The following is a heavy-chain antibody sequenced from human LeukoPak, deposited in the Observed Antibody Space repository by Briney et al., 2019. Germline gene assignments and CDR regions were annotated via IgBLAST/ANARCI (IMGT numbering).Heavy chain of an antibody. Sequence: PGGSLRLSCAASGFSLSNVWMHWVRQVPGKGLVWVSRIYSDGSTTTYADSVKGRFTISSDNAKNTQYLQMNSLRPEDTAVYYCARVRSGASFDYWGQGTLVTVSS. V-gene: IGHV3-74*01. CDR1: GFSLSNVW. CDR2: IYSDGSTT. D-gene: IGHD3-10*01. CDR3: ARVRSGASFDY. J-gene: IGHJ4*02.